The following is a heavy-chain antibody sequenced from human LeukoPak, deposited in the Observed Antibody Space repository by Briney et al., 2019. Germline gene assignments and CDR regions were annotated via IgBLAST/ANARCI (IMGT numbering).Heavy chain of an antibody. CDR2: IKQDGSEK. D-gene: IGHD3-3*01. CDR1: GFTFSNYW. V-gene: IGHV3-7*01. J-gene: IGHJ4*02. CDR3: ARERATYYDFWSGYYFDY. Sequence: GGSLRLSCAVSGFTFSNYWMTWVRQAPGKGLEWVANIKQDGSEKYYVDSVKGRFTISRDNAKKSLYLQMNSLRAEDTAVYYCARERATYYDFWSGYYFDYWGQGTLVTVSS.